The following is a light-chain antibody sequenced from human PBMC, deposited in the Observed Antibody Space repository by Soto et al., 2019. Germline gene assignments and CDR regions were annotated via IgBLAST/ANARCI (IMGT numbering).Light chain of an antibody. CDR3: QQRRNWPPTT. V-gene: IGKV3-11*01. Sequence: EIVLTQSPATLSLSPGERATLSCRASQSVSSYLAWYQQKPGQPPRLLIYDASNRATGIPARFSGGGSGTDFTLTISSLEPEDFAVYYCQQRRNWPPTTFGQGTRLESK. CDR1: QSVSSY. J-gene: IGKJ5*01. CDR2: DAS.